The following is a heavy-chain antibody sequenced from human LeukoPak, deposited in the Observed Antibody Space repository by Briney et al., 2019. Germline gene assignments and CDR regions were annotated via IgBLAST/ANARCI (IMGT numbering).Heavy chain of an antibody. CDR1: GFTFSSYA. J-gene: IGHJ4*02. Sequence: GRSLRLSCAASGFTFSSYAMHWVRQAPGKGLEWVAVISYDGSNKYYADSVKGRFTISRDNSKNTLYLQMNSLRAEDTAVYYCARAEIPIVVVPAAIYPLDYWGQGTLVTVSS. D-gene: IGHD2-2*01. CDR3: ARAEIPIVVVPAAIYPLDY. CDR2: ISYDGSNK. V-gene: IGHV3-30-3*01.